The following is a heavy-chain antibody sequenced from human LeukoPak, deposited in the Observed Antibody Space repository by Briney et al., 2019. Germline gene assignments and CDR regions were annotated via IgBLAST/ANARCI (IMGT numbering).Heavy chain of an antibody. CDR1: GGSFSGYY. V-gene: IGHV4-34*01. J-gene: IGHJ5*02. D-gene: IGHD6-13*01. Sequence: AETLSLTCAVYGGSFSGYYWSWIRQPPGKGLEWIGEINHSGSTNYNPSLKSRVTISVDTSKNQFSLKLSSVTAADTAVYYCARVPQEGSSWNNWFDPWGQGSLATVSS. CDR3: ARVPQEGSSWNNWFDP. CDR2: INHSGST.